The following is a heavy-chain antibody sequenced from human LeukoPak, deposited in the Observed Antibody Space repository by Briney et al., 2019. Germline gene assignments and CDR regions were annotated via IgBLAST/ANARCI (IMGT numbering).Heavy chain of an antibody. CDR2: INPSGGNT. D-gene: IGHD6-6*01. J-gene: IGHJ4*02. V-gene: IGHV1-46*01. CDR3: ARGDSSSWGVDY. CDR1: VYIFIDYY. Sequence: ASVNVSCKASVYIFIDYYMYWVRQPPGQGLEWMGIINPSGGNTTYAQKFQGRVTMTRDITTSTVYMDLNSLRSEDTAVYYCARGDSSSWGVDYWGQGTLVTVSS.